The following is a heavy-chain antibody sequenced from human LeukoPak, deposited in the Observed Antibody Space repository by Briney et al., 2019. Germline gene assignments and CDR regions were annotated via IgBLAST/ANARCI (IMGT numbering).Heavy chain of an antibody. CDR3: ARKLGIDS. J-gene: IGHJ4*02. D-gene: IGHD7-27*01. CDR2: ISSSSGTI. Sequence: PGGSLRLSCAASGFTFSSYAMNWVRQAPGKGLEWISYISSSSGTIYYADSVKGRFIISRDNAKNSLYLQMNSLRAEDTAVYYCARKLGIDSWGQGTLVTVSS. CDR1: GFTFSSYA. V-gene: IGHV3-48*01.